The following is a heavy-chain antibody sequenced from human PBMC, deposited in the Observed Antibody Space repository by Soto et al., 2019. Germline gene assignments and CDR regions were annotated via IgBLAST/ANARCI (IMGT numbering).Heavy chain of an antibody. CDR3: ARDERGSGSYYPYYYGMDV. D-gene: IGHD3-10*01. CDR1: GFTFSSYA. V-gene: IGHV3-30-3*01. Sequence: GGSLRLSCAASGFTFSSYAMHWVRQAPGKGLEWVAVISYDGSNKYYADYVKGRFTISRDNSKNTLYLQMNSLRAEDTAVYYCARDERGSGSYYPYYYGMDVWGQGTTVTVSS. CDR2: ISYDGSNK. J-gene: IGHJ6*02.